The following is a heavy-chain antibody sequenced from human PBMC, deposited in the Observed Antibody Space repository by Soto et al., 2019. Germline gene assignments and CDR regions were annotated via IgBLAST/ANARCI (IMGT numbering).Heavy chain of an antibody. CDR3: ALRSMAVVPEY. V-gene: IGHV4-59*01. D-gene: IGHD3-22*01. Sequence: QVQLQESGPGLVKPSETLSLTCAVSGDSISSYYCMWIRQPPGKGLESIGYLYYGRSANYNPSLNSRVTLSVDTSTNQCPLTLSSMTAADTAVYSCALRSMAVVPEYWGQGTLVTVS. CDR1: GDSISSYY. J-gene: IGHJ4*02. CDR2: LYYGRSA.